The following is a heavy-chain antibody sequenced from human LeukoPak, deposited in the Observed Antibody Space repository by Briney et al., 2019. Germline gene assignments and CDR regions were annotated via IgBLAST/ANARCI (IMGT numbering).Heavy chain of an antibody. CDR2: INHSGST. V-gene: IGHV4-34*01. CDR3: ARGTMLADDAFDI. D-gene: IGHD3-10*02. J-gene: IGHJ3*02. CDR1: GGSFSGYY. Sequence: PSETLSLTCAVHGGSFSGYYWSWIRQPPGKGLEWIGEINHSGSTNYNPSLKSRVTISVDTSKNQFSLKLSSVTAADTAVYYCARGTMLADDAFDIWGQGTMVTVSS.